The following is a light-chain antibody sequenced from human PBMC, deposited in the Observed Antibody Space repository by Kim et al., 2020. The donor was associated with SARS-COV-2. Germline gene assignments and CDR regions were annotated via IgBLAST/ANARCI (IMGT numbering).Light chain of an antibody. CDR2: GAS. J-gene: IGKJ1*01. CDR3: QQYHNWPPWT. CDR1: QSVSSN. Sequence: EIVMTQSPATLSVSPAERATLSCRASQSVSSNLAWYQQKPGQAPRLLIYGASTRATGIPARFSGSGSGTEFTLTISGLQSEDFAVYYCQQYHNWPPWTFGQGTKVDIK. V-gene: IGKV3-15*01.